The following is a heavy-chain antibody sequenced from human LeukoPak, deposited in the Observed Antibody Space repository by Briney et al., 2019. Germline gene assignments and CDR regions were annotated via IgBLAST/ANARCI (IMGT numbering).Heavy chain of an antibody. CDR1: RFTFSSYG. Sequence: LRLSCAASRFTFSSYGMHWVRQAPGKGLEWVAVIWYDGSNKYYADSVKGRFTISRDNPKNTLYLQMNSLRAEDTAVYYCARDDSGFDTFDIWGQGTMVTVSS. J-gene: IGHJ3*02. CDR3: ARDDSGFDTFDI. V-gene: IGHV3-33*01. D-gene: IGHD5-12*01. CDR2: IWYDGSNK.